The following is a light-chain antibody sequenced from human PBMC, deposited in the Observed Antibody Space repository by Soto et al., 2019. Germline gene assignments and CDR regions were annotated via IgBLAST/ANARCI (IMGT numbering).Light chain of an antibody. J-gene: IGKJ1*01. CDR1: QGISSY. CDR3: LQDYNYPRT. Sequence: IHMTQSPSSVSASVGYRFTITCRASQGISSYLAWYQQKPGKAPKLLIYAASSLQSGVPSRFSGSGSGTDFTLTISSLQPEDFATYYCLQDYNYPRTFGQGTKVDIK. V-gene: IGKV1-6*01. CDR2: AAS.